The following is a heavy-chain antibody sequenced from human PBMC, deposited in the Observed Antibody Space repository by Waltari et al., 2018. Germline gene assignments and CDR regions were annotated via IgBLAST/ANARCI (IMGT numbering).Heavy chain of an antibody. CDR3: ARVNNYYDSIGRDWFDP. CDR2: INPNNGDT. J-gene: IGHJ5*02. Sequence: QVQLVQSGAEVKKPGASVKVSCKASGYSFTDNYIHWIRQAPGQGLEWMGWINPNNGDTIYAQKFQGRVTMTRDTSISTAYMELSGLRSDETAMFYCARVNNYYDSIGRDWFDPWGQGTLVTVSS. D-gene: IGHD3-22*01. CDR1: GYSFTDNY. V-gene: IGHV1-2*02.